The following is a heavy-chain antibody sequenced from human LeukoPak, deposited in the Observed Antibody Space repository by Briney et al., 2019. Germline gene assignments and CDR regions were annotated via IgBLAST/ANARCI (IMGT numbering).Heavy chain of an antibody. CDR1: GFTFSSYG. J-gene: IGHJ3*02. V-gene: IGHV3-30*03. CDR3: AAQADAFDI. CDR2: ISYDGSNK. Sequence: GSLRLSCAASGFTFSSYGMHWVRQAPGKGLEWVAVISYDGSNKYYADSVKGRFTISRDNSKNTLYLQMNSLRAEDTAVYYCAAQADAFDIWGQGTMVTVSS.